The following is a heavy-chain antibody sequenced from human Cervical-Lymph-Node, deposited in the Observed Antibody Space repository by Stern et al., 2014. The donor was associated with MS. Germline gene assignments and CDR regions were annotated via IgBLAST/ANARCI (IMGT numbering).Heavy chain of an antibody. CDR3: ARVRCSDGGCYSLDAFDV. J-gene: IGHJ3*01. Sequence: EVQLVESGAEVKRPGESLTISCKGSGYTFARYWIAWVRPMPGKGLDLMGVVYPDDSDSRYSPSLQGQFTISADKSISTAYLQWSSLKASDTAMYYCARVRCSDGGCYSLDAFDVWGQGTVVTVSS. CDR2: VYPDDSDS. D-gene: IGHD2-15*01. CDR1: GYTFARYW. V-gene: IGHV5-51*03.